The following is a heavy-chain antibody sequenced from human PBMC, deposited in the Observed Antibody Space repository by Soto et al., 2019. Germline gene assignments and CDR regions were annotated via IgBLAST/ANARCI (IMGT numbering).Heavy chain of an antibody. D-gene: IGHD3-10*01. CDR1: GFTVSTYY. Sequence: EVQLVESGGGLVQPGGSLRLSCGASGFTVSTYYMNWVRQAPGEGLEWVSVVYSGGTTYYADSVRGRFTISRDNSKSTLFLQMNSLRAEDTAVYYCARGRSASSDFDSWGQGTLVTVSS. J-gene: IGHJ4*02. CDR2: VYSGGTT. V-gene: IGHV3-66*01. CDR3: ARGRSASSDFDS.